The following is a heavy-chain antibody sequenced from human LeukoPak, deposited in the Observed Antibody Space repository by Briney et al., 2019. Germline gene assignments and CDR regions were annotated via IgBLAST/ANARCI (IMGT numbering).Heavy chain of an antibody. Sequence: ASVKVSCKASGGTFSSYAISWVRQAPGQGLEWMGRIIPILGIANYAQKFQGRVTITADKSTSTAYMELSSLRSEDTAVYYCASWWDQTGYFDYWGQGTLVTVSS. CDR3: ASWWDQTGYFDY. CDR1: GGTFSSYA. D-gene: IGHD1-26*01. V-gene: IGHV1-69*04. J-gene: IGHJ4*02. CDR2: IIPILGIA.